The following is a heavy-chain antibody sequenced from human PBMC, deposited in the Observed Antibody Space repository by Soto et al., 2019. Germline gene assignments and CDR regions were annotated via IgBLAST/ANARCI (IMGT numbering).Heavy chain of an antibody. CDR2: ISDDSSYI. CDR1: GFMFSAYT. CDR3: ATPYYFNH. Sequence: GGSLRLSCAASGFMFSAYTMNWVRQAPGKGLEWLSSISDDSSYIDYADSLRGRFTVSRDNARNSLYLQIDSLGVEDTAVYYCATPYYFNHWGPGXLVTVYS. J-gene: IGHJ1*01. V-gene: IGHV3-21*06.